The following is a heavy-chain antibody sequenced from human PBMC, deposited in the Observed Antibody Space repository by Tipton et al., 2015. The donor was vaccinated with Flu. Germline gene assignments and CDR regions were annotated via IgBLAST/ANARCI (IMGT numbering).Heavy chain of an antibody. J-gene: IGHJ5*02. Sequence: LRLSCAVSGGSMSYYYWNWIPQPAGRGLEWIGRIYSSGSTNYNPSFKSRVSMSVDTSKNQFSLKLSSVTAADTAVYYCARDKESSSGGQLQFDPWGQGTLVTVSS. V-gene: IGHV4-4*07. CDR1: GGSMSYYY. CDR2: IYSSGST. CDR3: ARDKESSSGGQLQFDP. D-gene: IGHD6-19*01.